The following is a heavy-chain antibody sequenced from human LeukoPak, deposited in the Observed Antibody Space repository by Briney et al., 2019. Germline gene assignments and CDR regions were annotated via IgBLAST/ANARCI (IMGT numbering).Heavy chain of an antibody. CDR2: IYHSGST. Sequence: SETLSLTCTVSGYSISSGYYWGWIRQPPGKTLEWIGSIYHSGSTYSNPSLQSRVTISVDTSKNQFSLKLSSVTAADTAVYYCTRHEDSDYQLYWGQGTLVTVSS. CDR1: GYSISSGYY. V-gene: IGHV4-38-2*02. D-gene: IGHD3-16*01. J-gene: IGHJ4*02. CDR3: TRHEDSDYQLY.